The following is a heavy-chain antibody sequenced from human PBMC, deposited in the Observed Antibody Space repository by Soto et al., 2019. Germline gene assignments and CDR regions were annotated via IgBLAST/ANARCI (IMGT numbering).Heavy chain of an antibody. V-gene: IGHV3-48*01. CDR2: ISSSSRTI. CDR1: GFTFSSYS. D-gene: IGHD3-22*01. CDR3: ARSYYDSTGFAVDP. Sequence: GGSLRLSCAASGFTFSSYSMNWVRQAPGKGLEWVSYISSSSRTIYCADSVKGRFTISRDNAKNSLYLQMNSLRAEDTAVYYCARSYYDSTGFAVDPWGQGT. J-gene: IGHJ5*02.